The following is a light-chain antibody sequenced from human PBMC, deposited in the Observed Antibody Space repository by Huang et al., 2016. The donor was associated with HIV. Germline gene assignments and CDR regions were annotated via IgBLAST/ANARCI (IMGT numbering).Light chain of an antibody. CDR2: DAS. J-gene: IGKJ5*01. CDR3: QQRSNWPPIT. CDR1: QSVSSN. Sequence: EIVLTQSPATLSLSPGKRATLSCRASQSVSSNLAWYQQKPGQSPRLLIYDASNRATGIPLRVSGSGSGTDFTLTISSLEPEDFAVYYCQQRSNWPPITFGQGTRLEMK. V-gene: IGKV3-11*01.